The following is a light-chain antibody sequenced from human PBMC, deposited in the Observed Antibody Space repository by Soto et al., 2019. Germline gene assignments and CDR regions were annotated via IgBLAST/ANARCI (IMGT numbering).Light chain of an antibody. Sequence: DIQITQSPSSVSASVGDRVTITFRASQCISSWLAWYQQKPGKAPKLLIYKASTLKSGVPSRFSGSGSGTVFTLTISSLQPDDFATYYCQNYNSYSEEFGQGTKVDIK. CDR1: QCISSW. J-gene: IGKJ1*01. CDR3: QNYNSYSEE. CDR2: KAS. V-gene: IGKV1-5*03.